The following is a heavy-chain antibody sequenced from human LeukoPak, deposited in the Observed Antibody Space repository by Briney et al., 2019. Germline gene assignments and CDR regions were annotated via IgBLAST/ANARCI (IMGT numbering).Heavy chain of an antibody. D-gene: IGHD6-13*01. CDR3: ARGSSSWYDESSEGLAYFDY. CDR2: INPSGGST. V-gene: IGHV1-46*01. Sequence: GASVKVSCKASGYTFTSYYMHWVRQAPGQGLEWMGIINPSGGSTSYAQKFQGRVTMTRDTSTGTVYMELSSLRSEDTAVYYCARGSSSWYDESSEGLAYFDYWGQGTLVTVSS. J-gene: IGHJ4*02. CDR1: GYTFTSYY.